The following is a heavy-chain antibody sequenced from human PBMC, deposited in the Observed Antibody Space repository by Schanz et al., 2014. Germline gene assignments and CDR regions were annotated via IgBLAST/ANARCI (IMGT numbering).Heavy chain of an antibody. J-gene: IGHJ6*02. CDR1: GITFSDYA. V-gene: IGHV3-11*01. CDR2: VSSYDTTV. CDR3: ARYGFRKFGVVYGLAV. D-gene: IGHD3-3*01. Sequence: VQLLESGGALEQPGGSLRLSCAASGITFSDYAMSWVRQAPGKGLEWISYVSSYDTTVSYADSVKGRFTISRDNAKNSVYLQMNSLRVEDTAVYYCARYGFRKFGVVYGLAVWGQGTTVTVS.